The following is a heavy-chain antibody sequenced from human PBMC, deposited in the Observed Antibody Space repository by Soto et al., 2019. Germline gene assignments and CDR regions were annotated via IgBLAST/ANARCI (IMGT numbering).Heavy chain of an antibody. D-gene: IGHD5-12*01. J-gene: IGHJ4*02. Sequence: PSETLSLTCTASGGSISTFYWSWIRQPPGKGLEWIGHIYYNGGTEYNPSLKSRLTISVDTSRNQFSLKLSSVTAADTAVYYCARRAAGGGYVFGDWGQGTLVTVSS. CDR1: GGSISTFY. CDR3: ARRAAGGGYVFGD. CDR2: IYYNGGT. V-gene: IGHV4-59*01.